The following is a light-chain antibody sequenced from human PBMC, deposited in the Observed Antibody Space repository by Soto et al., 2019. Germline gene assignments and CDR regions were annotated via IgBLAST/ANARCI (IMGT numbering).Light chain of an antibody. V-gene: IGKV3-15*01. Sequence: EIVMTQSPATLSVSPGERATLSCRASQSVSSNLAWYQQKPDQAPRLLICGASTRATGIPARFSGSGSGTEFTLTISSLQSEDFAVYYCQQYNNWPPKFTFGPGTKVDIK. CDR3: QQYNNWPPKFT. CDR1: QSVSSN. CDR2: GAS. J-gene: IGKJ3*01.